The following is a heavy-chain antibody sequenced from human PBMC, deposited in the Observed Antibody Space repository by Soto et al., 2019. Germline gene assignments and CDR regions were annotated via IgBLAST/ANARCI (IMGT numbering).Heavy chain of an antibody. CDR2: ISGSGGST. V-gene: IGHV3-23*01. J-gene: IGHJ4*02. Sequence: GGSLRLSCAASGFTFSSYAMSWVRQAPGKGLEWVSAISGSGGSTYYADSVKGRFTISRDNSKNTLYLQMNSLRAEDTAVYYCAKSPLEYSSSWYYDYWGQGTLVTAPQ. CDR1: GFTFSSYA. D-gene: IGHD6-13*01. CDR3: AKSPLEYSSSWYYDY.